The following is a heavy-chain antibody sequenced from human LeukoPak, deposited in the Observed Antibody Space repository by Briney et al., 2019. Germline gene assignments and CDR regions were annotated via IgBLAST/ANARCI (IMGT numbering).Heavy chain of an antibody. CDR2: IKQDGSEK. CDR1: GFTFSSYW. V-gene: IGHV3-7*01. CDR3: AREDKSRRFVVPAARLLGY. J-gene: IGHJ4*02. D-gene: IGHD2-2*01. Sequence: GGSLRLSCAASGFTFSSYWMSWVRQAPGKGLEWVANIKQDGSEKYYVDSVKGRITISRDNAKNSLYLQMNSLRAEDRAVYYCAREDKSRRFVVPAARLLGYWGQGTLVTVSS.